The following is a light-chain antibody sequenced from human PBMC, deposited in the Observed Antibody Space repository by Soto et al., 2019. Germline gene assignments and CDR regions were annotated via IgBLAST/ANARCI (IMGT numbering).Light chain of an antibody. V-gene: IGLV2-8*01. J-gene: IGLJ1*01. CDR3: AAYAGNNNYV. CDR2: EVS. CDR1: SSDVGGYNY. Sequence: QSALTQPPSASGSPGQSVTISCTGSSSDVGGYNYVSWYQQHPGKAPKFMIYEVSKRPSGVPARFSGSKSGNTASLTVSGLQAEDEADYYCAAYAGNNNYVFGTGTQLTVL.